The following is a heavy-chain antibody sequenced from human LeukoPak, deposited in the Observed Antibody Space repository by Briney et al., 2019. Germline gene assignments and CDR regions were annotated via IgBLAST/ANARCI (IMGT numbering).Heavy chain of an antibody. CDR2: ISSSGSTI. D-gene: IGHD3-22*01. CDR1: GFTFSDYY. V-gene: IGHV3-11*04. Sequence: PGGSLRLSCAASGFTFSDYYMSWIRQAPGKGLEWVSYISSSGSTIYYADSVKGRFTISRDNAKNSLYLQMNSLRAEDTAVYYCARRGVTMIVVDKRSWAFDIWGQGTMVTVSS. J-gene: IGHJ3*02. CDR3: ARRGVTMIVVDKRSWAFDI.